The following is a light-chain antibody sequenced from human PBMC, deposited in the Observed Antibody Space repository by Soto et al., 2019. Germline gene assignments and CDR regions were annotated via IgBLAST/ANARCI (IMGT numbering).Light chain of an antibody. J-gene: IGLJ2*01. CDR3: GTWDNSLSAMV. CDR1: NSNIGNNY. Sequence: QSALTQPPSVSAAPGQTVTISCSGSNSNIGNNYVSWYQHLPGTAPKLLIYDNHKRPSGIPDRFSGSKSVTSATLGITGLQTGDEADYYCGTWDNSLSAMVFGGGTKLTVL. CDR2: DNH. V-gene: IGLV1-51*01.